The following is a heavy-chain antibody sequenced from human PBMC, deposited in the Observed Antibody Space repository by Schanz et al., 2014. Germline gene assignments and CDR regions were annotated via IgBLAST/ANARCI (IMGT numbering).Heavy chain of an antibody. J-gene: IGHJ2*01. CDR3: ARNRGSGGQNWYFDL. D-gene: IGHD1-26*01. CDR1: GFGFSSYS. CDR2: ITGASDHI. Sequence: EVHLLESGGGLIQPGGSLRLSCAASGFGFSSYSMNWVRQAPGKGLEWVSGITGASDHIDYAESVKGRFTISRDNTKNSLFLQLNSLRADDTAVYYCARNRGSGGQNWYFDLWGRGTLVTVSS. V-gene: IGHV3-21*04.